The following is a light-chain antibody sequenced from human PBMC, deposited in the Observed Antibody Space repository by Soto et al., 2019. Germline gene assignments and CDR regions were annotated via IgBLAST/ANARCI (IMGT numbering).Light chain of an antibody. CDR3: QQYGTAPIP. Sequence: EIVLTQSPGTLSLSPGERATLSCRASQSVASGHLAWYQQTPGQAPRLLVSDASSRATGIPDRFSGSASGTDFTLTISRLEPEDSAMYYCQQYGTAPIPFGQGTRLEI. CDR2: DAS. J-gene: IGKJ5*01. V-gene: IGKV3-20*01. CDR1: QSVASGH.